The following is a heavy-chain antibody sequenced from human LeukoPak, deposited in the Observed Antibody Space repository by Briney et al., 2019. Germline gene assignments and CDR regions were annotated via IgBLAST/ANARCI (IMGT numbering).Heavy chain of an antibody. CDR2: IYPGDSDT. CDR3: ARTVATTLWALDF. J-gene: IGHJ4*02. D-gene: IGHD3/OR15-3a*01. V-gene: IGHV5-51*01. CDR1: GYTFTRHW. Sequence: GESLKISCRGVGYTFTRHWIGCVRQMPGKGLEWMGIIYPGDSDTRYSPSFQGQVTISAVKSSNTAYLQWSSLKASDTAIYYCARTVATTLWALDFWGQGTLVTVSS.